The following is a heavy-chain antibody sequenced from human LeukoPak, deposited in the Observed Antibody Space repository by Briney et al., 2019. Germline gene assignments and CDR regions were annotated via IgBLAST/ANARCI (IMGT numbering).Heavy chain of an antibody. CDR2: INWNGGST. D-gene: IGHD3-10*01. CDR1: GFTFSSYA. Sequence: GGSLRLSCAASGFTFSSYAMSWVRQAPGKGLEWVSGINWNGGSTGYADSVKGRFTISRDNAKNSLYLQMNSLRAEDTALYHCARVVRGVINWFDPWGQGTLVTVSS. J-gene: IGHJ5*02. CDR3: ARVVRGVINWFDP. V-gene: IGHV3-20*01.